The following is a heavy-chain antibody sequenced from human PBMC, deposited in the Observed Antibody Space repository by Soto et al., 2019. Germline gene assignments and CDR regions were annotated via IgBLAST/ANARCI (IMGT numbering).Heavy chain of an antibody. CDR3: AREIVGAPGFDY. Sequence: PSETLSLTCTVSGGSISSGGYYWSWIRQHPGKGLEWIGYIYYSGSTYYNPSLKSRVTISVDTSKNQFSLKLSSVTAADTAVYYCAREIVGAPGFDYWGQGNLVTVSS. CDR2: IYYSGST. D-gene: IGHD1-26*01. J-gene: IGHJ4*02. CDR1: GGSISSGGYY. V-gene: IGHV4-31*03.